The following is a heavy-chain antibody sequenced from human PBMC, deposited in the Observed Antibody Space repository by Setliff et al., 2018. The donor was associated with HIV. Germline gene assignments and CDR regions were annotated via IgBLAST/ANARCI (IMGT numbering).Heavy chain of an antibody. CDR3: ARAAVAGPWRKLDY. CDR1: GGTFSSYA. V-gene: IGHV1-18*01. J-gene: IGHJ4*02. Sequence: GASVKVSCKASGGTFSSYAISWVRQAPGQGLEWMGRISAYNGNTDHAQRLQGRVTMTTDTSTRTAYMELRSLRSDDTAVYYCARAAVAGPWRKLDYWGQGTLVTVSS. D-gene: IGHD6-19*01. CDR2: ISAYNGNT.